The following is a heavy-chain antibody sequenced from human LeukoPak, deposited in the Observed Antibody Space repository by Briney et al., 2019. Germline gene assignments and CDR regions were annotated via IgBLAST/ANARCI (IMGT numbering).Heavy chain of an antibody. CDR3: ARRLRQNLFDP. Sequence: SETLSLTCAVYGVSLSGNFWSWIRQPPGKGLEWIGEISHSGSTNYNPSLKSRVTISVDTSKNQFSRKLTSVTAADTAVYYCARRLRQNLFDPWGQGTLVTVSS. V-gene: IGHV4-34*01. CDR2: ISHSGST. CDR1: GVSLSGNF. J-gene: IGHJ5*02. D-gene: IGHD5/OR15-5a*01.